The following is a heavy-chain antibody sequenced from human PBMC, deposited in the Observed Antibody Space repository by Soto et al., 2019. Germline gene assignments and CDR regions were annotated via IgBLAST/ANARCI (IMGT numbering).Heavy chain of an antibody. D-gene: IGHD2-15*01. Sequence: PVGSLRLSCESSVFIFSNYAMSCVRQSPGKWLEWVSSFGGGDDDTYFADSVKGRFTMSRDNSKNTLSLQMNSLRVEDTAIYYCAKDRMSHNSVWDPFDVWGEGTIVRVSS. J-gene: IGHJ3*01. CDR1: VFIFSNYA. V-gene: IGHV3-23*01. CDR2: FGGGDDDT. CDR3: AKDRMSHNSVWDPFDV.